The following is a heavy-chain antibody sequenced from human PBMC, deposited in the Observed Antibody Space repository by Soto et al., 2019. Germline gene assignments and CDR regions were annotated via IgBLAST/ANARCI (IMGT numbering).Heavy chain of an antibody. Sequence: SETMSLTCTVSGGSVSSGSDYWSWIQQPPGKGLEWIGYIYYSGSTNYNPSLKSRVTISVDTSKNQFSLKLSSVTAADTAVYYCARVLGDYDSSGDHNPFDYWGQGTLVTVSS. V-gene: IGHV4-61*01. D-gene: IGHD3-22*01. CDR1: GGSVSSGSDY. CDR2: IYYSGST. CDR3: ARVLGDYDSSGDHNPFDY. J-gene: IGHJ4*02.